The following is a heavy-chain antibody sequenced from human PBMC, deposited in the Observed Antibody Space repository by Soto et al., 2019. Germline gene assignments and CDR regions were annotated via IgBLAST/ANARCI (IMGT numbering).Heavy chain of an antibody. Sequence: GESLKISCRGSGYSFTSYWISWVRQMPGKGLEWMGRIDPSDSYTNYSPSFQGHVTISADKPISTAYLQWSSLKASDTAMYYCASGKAVAGAPYYYYYGMDVWGQGTTVTVSS. CDR1: GYSFTSYW. V-gene: IGHV5-10-1*01. CDR3: ASGKAVAGAPYYYYYGMDV. J-gene: IGHJ6*02. CDR2: IDPSDSYT. D-gene: IGHD6-19*01.